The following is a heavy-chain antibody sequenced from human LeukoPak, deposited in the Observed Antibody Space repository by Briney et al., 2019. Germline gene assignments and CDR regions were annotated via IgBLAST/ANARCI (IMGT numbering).Heavy chain of an antibody. CDR2: ISYDGSNK. CDR3: ARDMDDSSGFDY. J-gene: IGHJ4*02. D-gene: IGHD3-22*01. V-gene: IGHV3-30-3*01. CDR1: GFTFSSHA. Sequence: GGSLRLSCAASGFTFSSHAMHWVRQAPGKGLEWVAVISYDGSNKYYADSVKGRFTISRDNSKNTLYLQMNSLRAEDTAVYYCARDMDDSSGFDYWGQGTLVTVSS.